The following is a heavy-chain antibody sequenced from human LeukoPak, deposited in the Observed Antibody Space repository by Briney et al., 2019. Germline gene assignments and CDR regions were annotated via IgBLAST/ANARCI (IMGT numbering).Heavy chain of an antibody. J-gene: IGHJ4*02. CDR2: IRYDGSNK. V-gene: IGHV3-30*02. CDR1: AFTFSSYG. CDR3: AKGSGSYLSPLYYFDY. Sequence: SGGPLRLSCAASAFTFSSYGMHWVRQAPGKGLEWVAFIRYDGSNKYYADSVKGRFTVSRDNSKNTLFLQMNSLRTEDTAVYYCAKGSGSYLSPLYYFDYWGQGTLVTVSS. D-gene: IGHD1-26*01.